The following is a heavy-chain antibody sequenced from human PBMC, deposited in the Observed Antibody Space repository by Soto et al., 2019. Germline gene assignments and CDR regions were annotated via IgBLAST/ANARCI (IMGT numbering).Heavy chain of an antibody. CDR3: AREGGYCSGGGCYRTPH. CDR1: GGSITSGGYY. CDR2: IYYSGST. V-gene: IGHV4-31*03. Sequence: QVQLQESGPGLVKPSQTLSLTCTVSGGSITSGGYYWNWIRQHPGKGLEWIGYIYYSGSTYYNPSLKSRVTQSADTSKNQFSLKLSSVTAADTAVYYCAREGGYCSGGGCYRTPHWGQGTLVTVSS. J-gene: IGHJ4*02. D-gene: IGHD2-15*01.